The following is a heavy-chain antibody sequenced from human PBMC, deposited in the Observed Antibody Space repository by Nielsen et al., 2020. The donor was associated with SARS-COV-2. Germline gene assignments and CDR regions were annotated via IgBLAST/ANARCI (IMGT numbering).Heavy chain of an antibody. CDR3: ARAWHDGHFYNWYFDL. CDR1: EFTFGSYT. CDR2: ISTASTYI. J-gene: IGHJ2*01. Sequence: GSLRLSCAASEFTFGSYTMNWVRQAPGKGLEWVSSISTASTYINYVDSVKGRFTISRDNAKNSLYLYMNSLRAEDTGVYYCARAWHDGHFYNWYFDLWGPGNRVTVSS. D-gene: IGHD2-8*01. V-gene: IGHV3-21*01.